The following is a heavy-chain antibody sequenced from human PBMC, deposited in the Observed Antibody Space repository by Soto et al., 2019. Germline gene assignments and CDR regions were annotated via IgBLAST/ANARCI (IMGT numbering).Heavy chain of an antibody. CDR3: ARDEGAAAGPYYYYYGMDV. D-gene: IGHD6-13*01. CDR2: INPNSGGT. V-gene: IGHV1-2*04. Sequence: ASVKVSCKASGYTFTGYYMHWVRQAPGQGLEWMGWINPNSGGTNYAQKFQGWVTMTRDTSISTAYMELSRLGSDDTAVYYCARDEGAAAGPYYYYYGMDVWGQGTTVTVSS. J-gene: IGHJ6*02. CDR1: GYTFTGYY.